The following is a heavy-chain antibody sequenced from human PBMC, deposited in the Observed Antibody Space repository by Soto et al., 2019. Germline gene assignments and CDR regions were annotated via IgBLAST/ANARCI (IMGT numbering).Heavy chain of an antibody. CDR1: GYSFTSYW. Sequence: GESLKISCKGSGYSFTSYWISWVRQMPGRGLEWMGRIDPSDSYTNYSPSFQGHVTISADKSISTAYLQWSSLKASDTAMYYCAREGNLEYSSSSSGYYYYYYGMDVWGQGTTVTVSS. CDR2: IDPSDSYT. V-gene: IGHV5-10-1*01. D-gene: IGHD6-6*01. J-gene: IGHJ6*02. CDR3: AREGNLEYSSSSSGYYYYYYGMDV.